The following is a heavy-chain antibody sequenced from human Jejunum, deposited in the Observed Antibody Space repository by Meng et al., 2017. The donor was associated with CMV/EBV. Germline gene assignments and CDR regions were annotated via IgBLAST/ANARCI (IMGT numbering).Heavy chain of an antibody. Sequence: YGGSFSGYSWGWSRKSPGPGVWWIGQINHSGSASYNPSLRRRVTISEDTSKNQFSLRLTSVTAADTAIYYCARKYCGSSNCYPFDYWGQGELVTVSS. J-gene: IGHJ4*02. D-gene: IGHD2-2*01. V-gene: IGHV4-34*01. CDR1: GGSFSGYS. CDR2: INHSGSA. CDR3: ARKYCGSSNCYPFDY.